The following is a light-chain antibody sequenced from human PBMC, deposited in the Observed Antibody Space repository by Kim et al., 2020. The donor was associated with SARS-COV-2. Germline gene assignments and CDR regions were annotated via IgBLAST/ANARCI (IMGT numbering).Light chain of an antibody. V-gene: IGLV2-23*02. Sequence: QSALTQPASVSGSPGQSITISCTGASISWYQQHPGEAPKLLIYDVNRRPSGVSNRFSGSKSGNTASLTISGLQAEDAADYYFCSHAGRDTPYVFG. CDR1: S. J-gene: IGLJ1*01. CDR3: CSHAGRDTPYV. CDR2: DVN.